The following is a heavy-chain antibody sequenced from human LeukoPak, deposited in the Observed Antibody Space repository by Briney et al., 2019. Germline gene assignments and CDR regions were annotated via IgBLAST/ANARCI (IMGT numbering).Heavy chain of an antibody. Sequence: GGSLKLSCAASGFTFSSYDMSWVRQAPGKGLEWVAVISYDGSNKYYADSVKGRFTISRDNSKNTLYLQMNSLRAEDTAVYYCATSITMVRGVIIKGIDYWGQGTLVTVSS. CDR3: ATSITMVRGVIIKGIDY. CDR1: GFTFSSYD. J-gene: IGHJ4*02. D-gene: IGHD3-10*01. V-gene: IGHV3-30-3*01. CDR2: ISYDGSNK.